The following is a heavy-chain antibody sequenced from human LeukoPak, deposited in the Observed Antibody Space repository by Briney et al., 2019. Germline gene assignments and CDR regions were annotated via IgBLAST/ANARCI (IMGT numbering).Heavy chain of an antibody. J-gene: IGHJ4*02. CDR2: IYPGDSET. CDR3: ARRPSYDSSGYSVDD. D-gene: IGHD3-22*01. CDR1: GYSFIRYW. Sequence: GESLKISCKGSGYSFIRYWIGWVRQMPGKGLEWMGIIYPGDSETRHSPSFQGQVTISVDKSISTAYLQWSSLKASDTAMYYCARRPSYDSSGYSVDDWGQGTLVTVSS. V-gene: IGHV5-51*01.